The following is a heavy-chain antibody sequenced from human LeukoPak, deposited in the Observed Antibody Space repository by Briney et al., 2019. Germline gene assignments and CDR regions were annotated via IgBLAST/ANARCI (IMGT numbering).Heavy chain of an antibody. D-gene: IGHD3-3*01. J-gene: IGHJ5*02. V-gene: IGHV1-18*01. CDR3: ARGGRSGYSGNWFDP. CDR1: GYTFTSYG. Sequence: ASVKVSCKASGYTFTSYGISWVRQAPGQGLEWMGWISAYNGNTNYAQKLQGRVTMTTDTSTSTAYMELRRLRSDDTAVYYCARGGRSGYSGNWFDPWGQGTLVTVSS. CDR2: ISAYNGNT.